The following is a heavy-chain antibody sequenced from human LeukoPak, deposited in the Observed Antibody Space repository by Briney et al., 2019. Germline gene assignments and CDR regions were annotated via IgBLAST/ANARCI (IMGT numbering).Heavy chain of an antibody. CDR3: GKEFKDIVVVVAASPPYGMDV. CDR1: GFTFSSYG. V-gene: IGHV3-30*02. J-gene: IGHJ6*02. Sequence: GGSLRLSCAASGFTFSSYGMHWVRQAPGKGLEWVAFIRYDGSNKYYADSVKGRFTISRDNSKNTLYLQMNSLRAEDTAVYYCGKEFKDIVVVVAASPPYGMDVWGRGTTVTVSS. CDR2: IRYDGSNK. D-gene: IGHD2-15*01.